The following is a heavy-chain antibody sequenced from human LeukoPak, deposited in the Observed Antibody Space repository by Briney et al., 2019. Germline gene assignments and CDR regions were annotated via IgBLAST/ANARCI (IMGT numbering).Heavy chain of an antibody. J-gene: IGHJ5*02. CDR3: AKDRGYYAPENWFDP. Sequence: GWSLRRSCAASGFTFSSYAMSWVRQAPGKGLEWVSAISGSGGSTYYADSVKGRFTISRDNSKNTLYLQMNSLRAEDTAVYYCAKDRGYYAPENWFDPWGQGTLVTVSS. CDR1: GFTFSSYA. D-gene: IGHD3-10*01. CDR2: ISGSGGST. V-gene: IGHV3-23*01.